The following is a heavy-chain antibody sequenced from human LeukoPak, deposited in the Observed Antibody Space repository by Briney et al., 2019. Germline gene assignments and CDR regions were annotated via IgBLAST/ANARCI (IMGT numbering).Heavy chain of an antibody. J-gene: IGHJ4*02. CDR2: ISSSRSYI. CDR3: AREGSHDSSGGVNC. Sequence: AGSLRLSCAVSGFTFSSYSMNWVRQAPGKGLEWVSSISSSRSYIHYADSVKGRFTISRDNAKNSLYRQMNSLRAEDTAVYYCAREGSHDSSGGVNCWGQGTLVTVSS. CDR1: GFTFSSYS. D-gene: IGHD3-22*01. V-gene: IGHV3-21*01.